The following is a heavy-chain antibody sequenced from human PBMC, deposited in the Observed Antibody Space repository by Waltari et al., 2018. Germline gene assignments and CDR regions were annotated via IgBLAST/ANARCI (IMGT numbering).Heavy chain of an antibody. J-gene: IGHJ4*02. CDR2: INPDGSGK. CDR1: GFTFGTFW. Sequence: EVQVVESGGGLVQPGGSLRLSCAASGFTFGTFWTSWVRQAPGKGPELVANINPDGSGKFYVDSVKGRFSISRDNAKNSLYLQMNSLRAEDTAMYYCVRSVDSWGQGTPVTVSS. V-gene: IGHV3-7*01. CDR3: VRSVDS.